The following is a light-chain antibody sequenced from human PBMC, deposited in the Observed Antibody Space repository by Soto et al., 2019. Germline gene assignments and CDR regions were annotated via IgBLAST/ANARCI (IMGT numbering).Light chain of an antibody. CDR2: SNT. V-gene: IGLV1-44*01. J-gene: IGLJ2*01. CDR3: AAWDDSLNGVV. CDR1: TPNIGSHT. Sequence: QSLLTEPPSASGTPGQTIVISCSWGTPNIGSHTVNWFQQLPGTAPRLLIYSNTQRPSGVPDRFSGSKSGTSASLAINGLQSQYEGDYYCAAWDDSLNGVVFGGGTKVTVL.